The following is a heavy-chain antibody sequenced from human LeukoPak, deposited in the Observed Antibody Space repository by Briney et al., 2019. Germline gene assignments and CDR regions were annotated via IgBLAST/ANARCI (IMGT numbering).Heavy chain of an antibody. CDR2: ISYDGSNK. CDR3: ARDLGY. CDR1: GFTFSSYG. Sequence: GGSLRLSCAASGFTFSSYGMHWVRQAPGKGLEWVAVISYDGSNKYYADSVKGRFTISRDNAKNSLYLQMNSLRAEDTAVYYCARDLGYWGQGTLVTVSS. V-gene: IGHV3-30*03. J-gene: IGHJ4*02.